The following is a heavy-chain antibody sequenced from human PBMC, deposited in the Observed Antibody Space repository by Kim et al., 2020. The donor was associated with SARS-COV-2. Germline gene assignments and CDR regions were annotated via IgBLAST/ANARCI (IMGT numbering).Heavy chain of an antibody. CDR3: AKGENYDILTGYTYYYGMDV. Sequence: FTISRDNSKNTLYLQMNSLRAEDTAVYYCAKGENYDILTGYTYYYGMDVWGQGTTVTVSS. D-gene: IGHD3-9*01. J-gene: IGHJ6*02. V-gene: IGHV3-30*02.